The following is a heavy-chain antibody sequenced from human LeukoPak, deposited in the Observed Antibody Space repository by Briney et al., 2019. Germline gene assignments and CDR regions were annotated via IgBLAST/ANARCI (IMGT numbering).Heavy chain of an antibody. CDR2: IWYDGSNK. Sequence: GRSLRLSCAASGFTFSSYGMHWVRQAPGKGLEWVAVIWYDGSNKYYADSVKGRFTISRDNSKNTLYLQMNSLRAEDTAVYYCASDFGIAAAKWFDPWGQGTLVTVSS. D-gene: IGHD6-13*01. V-gene: IGHV3-33*01. J-gene: IGHJ5*02. CDR1: GFTFSSYG. CDR3: ASDFGIAAAKWFDP.